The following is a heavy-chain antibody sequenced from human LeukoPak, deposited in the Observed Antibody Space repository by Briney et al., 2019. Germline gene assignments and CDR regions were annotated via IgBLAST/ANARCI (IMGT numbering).Heavy chain of an antibody. CDR2: ISSSGSTI. CDR1: GFTFSDYY. J-gene: IGHJ3*02. Sequence: PGGSLRLSCAASGFTFSDYYMSWIRQAPGKGLEWVSYISSSGSTIYYADSVKGRFTISRDNAKNSLYLQINSLRAEDTAVYYCAKGTDIVVVPAAIRHAFDIWGQGTMVTVSS. D-gene: IGHD2-2*02. CDR3: AKGTDIVVVPAAIRHAFDI. V-gene: IGHV3-11*04.